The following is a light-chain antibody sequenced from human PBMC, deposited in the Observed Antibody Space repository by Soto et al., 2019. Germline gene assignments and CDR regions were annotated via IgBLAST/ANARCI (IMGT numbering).Light chain of an antibody. J-gene: IGKJ1*01. Sequence: EIVMTQSPAPLSVSPGESATLSCRASQSVSNNLTWYQQKPGQPPRLIIYGASTRATGVPGRFSGSGSGTEFTLTISSLQPDDVGTYFCQQYDSYPWTFGQGTKVDIK. CDR3: QQYDSYPWT. CDR1: QSVSNN. CDR2: GAS. V-gene: IGKV3-15*01.